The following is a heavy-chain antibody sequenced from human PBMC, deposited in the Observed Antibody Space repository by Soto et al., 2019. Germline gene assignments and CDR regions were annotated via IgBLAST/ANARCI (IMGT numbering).Heavy chain of an antibody. CDR2: IFHSLGA. CDR1: GGSTTSDY. D-gene: IGHD3-10*01. Sequence: KPSETLSLTCTVSGGSTTSDYWSWVRQPPGKGLEWLGYIFHSLGAKYNPSLGSRGTISLDTSKNQLSLSLRSVTAADTAVYFCVRDLNGSGDYWGQGTLVTVSS. CDR3: VRDLNGSGDY. J-gene: IGHJ4*02. V-gene: IGHV4-59*01.